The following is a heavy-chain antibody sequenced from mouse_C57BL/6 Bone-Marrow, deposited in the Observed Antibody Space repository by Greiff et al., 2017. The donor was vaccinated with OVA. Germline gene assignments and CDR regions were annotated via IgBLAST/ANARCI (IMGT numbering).Heavy chain of an antibody. CDR3: ARSKGPVYYDYDRYFDV. CDR2: IDPNSGGT. V-gene: IGHV1-72*01. D-gene: IGHD2-4*01. Sequence: QVQLQQPGAELVKPGASVKLSCKASGYTFTSYWMHWVKQRPGRGLEWIGRIDPNSGGTKYNEKFKSKATLTVDKPSSTAYMQLSSLTSEDSADYYCARSKGPVYYDYDRYFDVWGTGTTVTVSS. J-gene: IGHJ1*03. CDR1: GYTFTSYW.